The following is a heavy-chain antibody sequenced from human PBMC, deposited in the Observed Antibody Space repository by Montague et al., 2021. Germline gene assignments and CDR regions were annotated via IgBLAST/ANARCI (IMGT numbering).Heavy chain of an antibody. CDR1: GFTFSSYW. CDR2: ISTDGSST. CDR3: TFYKFRETPRGFDY. Sequence: SLRLSCAASGFTFSSYWMHWVRQAPGKGLVWVSRISTDGSSTTYADSVKGRFTTSRDNAKNMLYLQMNSLRAEDTAVYYCTFYKFRETPRGFDYWGQGTWVPVPA. J-gene: IGHJ4*02. V-gene: IGHV3-74*01. D-gene: IGHD3-10*01.